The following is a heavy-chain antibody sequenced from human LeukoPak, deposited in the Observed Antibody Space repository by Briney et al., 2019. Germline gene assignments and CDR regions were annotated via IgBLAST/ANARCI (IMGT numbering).Heavy chain of an antibody. J-gene: IGHJ3*02. Sequence: PGGSLRLSCAASGFTFSSYSMNWVRQAPGKGLEGVSSISSSSSYIYYADSVKGRFTISRDNAKNTLYLQMNSLRAEDTAVYYCAREIRCNTSCYRAFDIWGQGTMVTVSS. V-gene: IGHV3-21*01. CDR2: ISSSSSYI. D-gene: IGHD2-2*01. CDR3: AREIRCNTSCYRAFDI. CDR1: GFTFSSYS.